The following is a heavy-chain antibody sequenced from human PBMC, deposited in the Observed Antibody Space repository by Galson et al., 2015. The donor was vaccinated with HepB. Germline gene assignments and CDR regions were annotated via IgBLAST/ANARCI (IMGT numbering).Heavy chain of an antibody. Sequence: SLRLSCAASGFSFSHNGMHWVRQVPGKGLEWVALIWYDGSNKYYVDSVKGRFTISRDNSKNTLYLQMNSLKVEDTAVYYCAREASVVGPTDYYYFYGMDVWGQGTTVTVPS. J-gene: IGHJ6*02. CDR1: GFSFSHNG. CDR2: IWYDGSNK. CDR3: AREASVVGPTDYYYFYGMDV. V-gene: IGHV3-33*08. D-gene: IGHD1-26*01.